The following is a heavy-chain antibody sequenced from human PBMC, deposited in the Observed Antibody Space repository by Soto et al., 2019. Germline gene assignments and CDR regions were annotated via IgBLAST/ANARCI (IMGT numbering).Heavy chain of an antibody. CDR3: ARAPGSSGYSDYFDY. V-gene: IGHV3-53*01. CDR1: GFTVSSSY. CDR2: IYSGGST. J-gene: IGHJ4*02. D-gene: IGHD3-22*01. Sequence: EVQLVESGGSLIQPGGSLRLSCAASGFTVSSSYMSWVRQAPGQGLEWVLVIYSGGSTYYADSVKGRFTISKNTLYLQMNSLRAEDTAVYYCARAPGSSGYSDYFDYWGQGTLVTVSS.